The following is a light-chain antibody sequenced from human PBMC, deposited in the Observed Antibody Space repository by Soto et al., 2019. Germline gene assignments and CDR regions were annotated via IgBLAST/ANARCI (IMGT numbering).Light chain of an antibody. J-gene: IGKJ4*01. CDR1: QSVSSS. CDR2: GAS. CDR3: QQRYNWPLT. V-gene: IGKV3-11*01. Sequence: IVLTQSPATLSLSPGERATLSCRASQSVSSSLAWYQQRPGQAPRLLIYGASNGATGVPARFSGTGSGTDFTLTISSLEPEDFAVYYCQQRYNWPLTFGGGTKVEIK.